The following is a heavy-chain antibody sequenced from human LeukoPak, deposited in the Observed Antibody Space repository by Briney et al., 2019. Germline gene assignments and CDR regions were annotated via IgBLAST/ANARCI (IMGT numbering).Heavy chain of an antibody. J-gene: IGHJ5*02. CDR2: IYYSGST. CDR3: ARNSYGHLNWFDP. V-gene: IGHV4-39*07. CDR1: GGSISSSSYY. Sequence: SETLSLTCTVSGGSISSSSYYWGWIRQPPGKGLEWIGSIYYSGSTYYNPSLKSRVTISVDTSKNQFSLKLSSVTAADTAVYYCARNSYGHLNWFDPWGQGTLVTVSS. D-gene: IGHD3-10*01.